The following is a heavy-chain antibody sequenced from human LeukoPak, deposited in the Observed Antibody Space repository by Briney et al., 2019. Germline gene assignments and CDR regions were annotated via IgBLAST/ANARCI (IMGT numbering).Heavy chain of an antibody. Sequence: GGSLRLSCATSGFAFSSSSMSWVRQAPGKGLEWVSTISGAGGSSWYAESVKGRFSISRDNSMNSVSLQMSSLRVEDTAIYYCTKDDSSSWYDYFFDYWGRGTLVTVSS. CDR1: GFAFSSSS. J-gene: IGHJ4*02. D-gene: IGHD6-13*01. V-gene: IGHV3-23*01. CDR3: TKDDSSSWYDYFFDY. CDR2: ISGAGGSS.